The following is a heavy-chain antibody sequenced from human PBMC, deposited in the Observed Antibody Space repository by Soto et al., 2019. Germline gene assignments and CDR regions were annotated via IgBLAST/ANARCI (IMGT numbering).Heavy chain of an antibody. V-gene: IGHV3-23*01. CDR1: GFTFSSSA. J-gene: IGHJ4*02. CDR2: INYNSRDT. Sequence: PVGSLRLSCAASGFTFSSSAMGWVRQGPGKGLEWVSLINYNSRDTYYVDSVKGRFAISRDNSKNTLYLQLTSLRVEDTARYYCATQDFRGTTGTTWGQGTLVTVSS. D-gene: IGHD1-1*01. CDR3: ATQDFRGTTGTT.